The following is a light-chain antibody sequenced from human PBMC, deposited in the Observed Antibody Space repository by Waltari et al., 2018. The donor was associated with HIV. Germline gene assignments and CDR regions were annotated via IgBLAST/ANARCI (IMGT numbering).Light chain of an antibody. CDR3: CAYAAGHVSYV. CDR2: DAN. J-gene: IGLJ1*01. V-gene: IGLV2-11*01. CDR1: TSDVGFYDY. Sequence: QSALTQPPSVSGSPGQSVPISCPGTTSDVGFYDYVSWYQQNPGKAPKLIIFDANQRPPGVPERLSGSKSGNTAALTISGLQTEDEADYFCCAYAAGHVSYVFGNGTAVAVL.